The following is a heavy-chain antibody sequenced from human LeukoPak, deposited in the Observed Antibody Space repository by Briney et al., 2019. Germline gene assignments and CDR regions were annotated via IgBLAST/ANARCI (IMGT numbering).Heavy chain of an antibody. CDR3: ARESMIVPAYYYYYYYMDV. Sequence: SXXVSCKASGGTFSSYAISWVRQAPGQGLEWMGRIIPIFGTANYAQKFQGRVTITTDESTSTAYMELSSLRSEDTAVYYCARESMIVPAYYYYYYYMDVWGKGTTVTVSS. V-gene: IGHV1-69*05. CDR2: IIPIFGTA. D-gene: IGHD3-22*01. J-gene: IGHJ6*03. CDR1: GGTFSSYA.